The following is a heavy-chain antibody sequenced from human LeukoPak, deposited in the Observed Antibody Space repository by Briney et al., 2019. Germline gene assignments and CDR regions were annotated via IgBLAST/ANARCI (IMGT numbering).Heavy chain of an antibody. CDR3: ARDNYDSSGYYY. V-gene: IGHV4-34*01. Sequence: SETLSLTCAVYGGSFSGYYWSWICQPPGKGLEWIGEINHSGSTNYNPSLKSRVTISVDTSKNQFSLKLSSVTAADTAVYYCARDNYDSSGYYYWGQGTLVTVSS. CDR1: GGSFSGYY. CDR2: INHSGST. J-gene: IGHJ4*02. D-gene: IGHD3-22*01.